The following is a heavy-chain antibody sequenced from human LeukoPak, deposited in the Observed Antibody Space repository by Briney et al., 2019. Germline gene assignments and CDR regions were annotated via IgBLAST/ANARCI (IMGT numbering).Heavy chain of an antibody. CDR1: GFTFSSYG. V-gene: IGHV3-30*03. CDR2: ISYDGSNK. J-gene: IGHJ3*01. D-gene: IGHD3-22*01. CDR3: ARDPKYDSSGYSAES. Sequence: PGRSLRLSCAASGFTFSSYGMHWVRQAPGKGLEWVAVISYDGSNKYYADSVKGRFTISRDNSKNTLYLQMNSLRAEDTAVYYCARDPKYDSSGYSAESWGQGTMVTVSS.